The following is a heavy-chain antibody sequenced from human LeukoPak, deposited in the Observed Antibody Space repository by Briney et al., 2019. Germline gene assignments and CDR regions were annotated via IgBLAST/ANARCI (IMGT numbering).Heavy chain of an antibody. CDR2: ICYSGST. D-gene: IGHD3-22*01. Sequence: SETLSLTCTVSGGSISSSSYYWGWIRQPPGKGLEWIGSICYSGSTYYNPSLKSRVTISVDTSKNQFSLKLSSVTAADTAVYYCASRDPDSSGYCYWGQGTLVTVSS. CDR3: ASRDPDSSGYCY. J-gene: IGHJ4*02. CDR1: GGSISSSSYY. V-gene: IGHV4-39*01.